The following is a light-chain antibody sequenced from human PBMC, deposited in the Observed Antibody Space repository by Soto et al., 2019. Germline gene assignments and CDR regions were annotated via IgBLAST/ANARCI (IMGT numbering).Light chain of an antibody. J-gene: IGKJ1*01. Sequence: DIQMTQSPSSLSASVGDRVTITCRASQGISNYLAWYQQKPGKVPKLLIYAASTLQSGVPSRFSGSGSGTDFTLTISSLQPEDVATYCGQKYSSALRWTFGQGTKVEV. CDR2: AAS. V-gene: IGKV1-27*01. CDR3: QKYSSALRWT. CDR1: QGISNY.